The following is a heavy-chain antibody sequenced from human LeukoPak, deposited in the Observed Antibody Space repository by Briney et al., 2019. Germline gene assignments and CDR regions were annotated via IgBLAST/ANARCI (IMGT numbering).Heavy chain of an antibody. CDR2: IYYSGST. CDR1: GGSISSSSYY. Sequence: SETLSLTCTVSGGSISSSSYYWGWIRQPPGKGLEWIGSIYYSGSTYYNPSLKSRVTISVDTSKNQFSLKLSSVTAADTAVYYCAREHRWLLPNNCFDPWGQGTLVTVSS. V-gene: IGHV4-39*07. J-gene: IGHJ5*02. CDR3: AREHRWLLPNNCFDP. D-gene: IGHD2-15*01.